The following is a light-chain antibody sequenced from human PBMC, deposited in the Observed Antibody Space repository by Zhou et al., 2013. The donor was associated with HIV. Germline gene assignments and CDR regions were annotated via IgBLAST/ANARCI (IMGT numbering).Light chain of an antibody. V-gene: IGKV1-33*01. CDR3: QQYDNLPGFS. CDR1: QDISNY. CDR2: EAS. Sequence: DIQMTQSPSSLSASVGDRVTITCQASQDISNYLNWYQQKPGKAPKLLIYEASNLETGVPSRFSGSGSGTDFTFTISSLQPEDIATYYCQQYDNLPGFSFGPGTKVDIK. J-gene: IGKJ3*01.